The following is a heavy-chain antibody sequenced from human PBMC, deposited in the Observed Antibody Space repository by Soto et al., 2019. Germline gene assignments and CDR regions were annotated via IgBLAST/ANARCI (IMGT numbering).Heavy chain of an antibody. V-gene: IGHV4-34*01. J-gene: IGHJ6*02. CDR3: ARAALSGSYYYDCYYGRDV. CDR1: GWSFSGYY. CDR2: INHSGST. D-gene: IGHD1-26*01. Sequence: SETLSLTCAVYGWSFSGYYWSWIRQPPGKGLEWIGEINHSGSTNYNPSLKSRVTLSVDTSKNQLSLKLSSVTAADTAVYYCARAALSGSYYYDCYYGRDVWGRGTTVTVSS.